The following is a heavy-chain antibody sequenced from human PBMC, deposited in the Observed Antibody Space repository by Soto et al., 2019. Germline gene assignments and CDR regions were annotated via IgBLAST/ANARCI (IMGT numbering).Heavy chain of an antibody. D-gene: IGHD6-13*01. Sequence: QVQLVQSGAEVKKPGSSVTVSCKASGGTFGNSAISCVRQASGQGLEWMGRVSPIFPQPNYAQKFQGRVTITADESTSTAYMELRSLTSEDTAVYYCARDKDRQQLGGNSCGGIDVGSQATTVTVSS. CDR3: ARDKDRQQLGGNSCGGIDV. CDR2: VSPIFPQP. J-gene: IGHJ6*02. V-gene: IGHV1-69*12. CDR1: GGTFGNSA.